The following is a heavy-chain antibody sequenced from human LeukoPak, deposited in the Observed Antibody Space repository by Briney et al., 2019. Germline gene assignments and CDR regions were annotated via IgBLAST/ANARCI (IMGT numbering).Heavy chain of an antibody. J-gene: IGHJ5*02. CDR2: INHSGST. CDR1: GGSFSGYY. Sequence: PSETLSLTCAVYGGSFSGYYWSWIRQPPGKGLEWIGEINHSGSTNYNPSLKSRVTISVDTSKNQFSLKLSSVTAADTAVYYCARGDLGYGDYSNWFDPWGQGTLVTVSS. V-gene: IGHV4-34*01. CDR3: ARGDLGYGDYSNWFDP. D-gene: IGHD4-17*01.